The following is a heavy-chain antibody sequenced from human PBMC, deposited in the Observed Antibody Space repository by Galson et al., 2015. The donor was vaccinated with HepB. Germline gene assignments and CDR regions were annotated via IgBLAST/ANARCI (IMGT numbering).Heavy chain of an antibody. Sequence: PALVKPTQTLTLTCTFSGFSLSTSGMRVSWIRQPPGKALEWLARIDWDDDKFYSTSLKTRLTISKDTSKNQVVLTMINMDPVDTATYYCARTRYRSSWYYDYWGQGTLVTVSS. J-gene: IGHJ4*02. V-gene: IGHV2-70*04. CDR2: IDWDDDK. D-gene: IGHD6-13*01. CDR1: GFSLSTSGMR. CDR3: ARTRYRSSWYYDY.